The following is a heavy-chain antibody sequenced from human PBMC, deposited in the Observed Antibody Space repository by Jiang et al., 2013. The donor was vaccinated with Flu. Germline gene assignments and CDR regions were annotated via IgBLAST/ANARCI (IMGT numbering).Heavy chain of an antibody. CDR3: AIIMAGIGFDY. V-gene: IGHV1-3*01. CDR1: GYTFTNYA. D-gene: IGHD1-14*01. J-gene: IGHJ4*02. CDR2: INAGNGYT. Sequence: GAEVKKPGASVKVSCRASGYTFTNYAIYWVRQAPGQSLEWMGWINAGNGYTKFSQKFQGRITINGDSSASTAYMELSSLRSEDTAIYYCAIIMAGIGFDYWGQGSLVTVSS.